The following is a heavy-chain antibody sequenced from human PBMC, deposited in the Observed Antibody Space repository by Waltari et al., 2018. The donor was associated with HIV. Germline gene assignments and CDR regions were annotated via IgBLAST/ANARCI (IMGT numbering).Heavy chain of an antibody. J-gene: IGHJ6*02. V-gene: IGHV3-23*01. CDR1: GFTFSSYA. CDR2: ISGTGGST. CDR3: AKVSRGFGVVSYYYYNMDV. D-gene: IGHD3-3*01. Sequence: EVQLLESGGGLVQPGGSLRLSCVASGFTFSSYAVSWVPQAPGKGLEWVSVISGTGGSTYYADSVKGRFTISRDNSKSTLYLQMNSLRAEDTAVYYCAKVSRGFGVVSYYYYNMDVWGQGTTVTVSS.